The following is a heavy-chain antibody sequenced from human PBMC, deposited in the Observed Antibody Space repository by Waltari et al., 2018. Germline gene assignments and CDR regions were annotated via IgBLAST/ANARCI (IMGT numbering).Heavy chain of an antibody. V-gene: IGHV3-21*01. CDR2: ISSSSSYI. CDR3: ARDRGSTDY. J-gene: IGHJ4*02. Sequence: EVQLVESGGGLVKPGGSLRLSCAASGFTFSSYSMNWVRQAPGKGLEWVSSISSSSSYIYYADSVNGRFTISRDNAKNSLYLQMNSLRAEDTAVYYCARDRGSTDYWGQGTLVTVSS. D-gene: IGHD6-13*01. CDR1: GFTFSSYS.